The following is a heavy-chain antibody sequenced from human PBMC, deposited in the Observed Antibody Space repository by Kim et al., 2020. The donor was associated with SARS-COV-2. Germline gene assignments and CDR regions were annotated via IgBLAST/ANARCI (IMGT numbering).Heavy chain of an antibody. D-gene: IGHD6-13*01. Sequence: DSVKGRFTISRDNSKNTLYLQMNSLRAEDTAVYYCAKAQGAAGAAEYFQHWGQGTLVTVSS. CDR3: AKAQGAAGAAEYFQH. V-gene: IGHV3-23*01. J-gene: IGHJ1*01.